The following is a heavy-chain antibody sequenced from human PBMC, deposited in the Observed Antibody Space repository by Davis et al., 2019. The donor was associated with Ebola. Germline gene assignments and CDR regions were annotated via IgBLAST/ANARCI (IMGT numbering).Heavy chain of an antibody. CDR1: GFTFSSYA. D-gene: IGHD6-13*01. Sequence: PGGSLRLSCAASGFTFSSYAMSWVRQAPGKGLEWVSAIRGSGGSTYYADSVKGRFTISRDNSKNTLYLQMNSLRAEDTAVYYCAKDTSSSWYGRYYWGQGTLVTVSS. CDR2: IRGSGGST. CDR3: AKDTSSSWYGRYY. V-gene: IGHV3-23*01. J-gene: IGHJ4*02.